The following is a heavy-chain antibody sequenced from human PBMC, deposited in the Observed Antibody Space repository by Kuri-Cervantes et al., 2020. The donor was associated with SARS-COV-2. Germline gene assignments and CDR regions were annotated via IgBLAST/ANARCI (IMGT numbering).Heavy chain of an antibody. CDR2: ISYDGSNK. Sequence: LSLTCTVSGGSISSSSYYWGWIRQPPGKGLEWVAVISYDGSNKYYADSVKGRFTISRDNSKNTLYLQMNSLRAEDTAVYYCARRLGSYYAFDIWGQGTMVTVSS. D-gene: IGHD1-26*01. V-gene: IGHV3-30-3*01. CDR3: ARRLGSYYAFDI. J-gene: IGHJ3*02. CDR1: GGSISSSS.